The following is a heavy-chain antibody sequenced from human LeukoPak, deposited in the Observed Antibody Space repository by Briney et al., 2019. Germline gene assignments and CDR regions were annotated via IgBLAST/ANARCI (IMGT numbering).Heavy chain of an antibody. J-gene: IGHJ4*02. D-gene: IGHD4-11*01. CDR1: GFTFSSYG. CDR3: ARSDRYSNFGDY. CDR2: ISYDGSNK. V-gene: IGHV3-30*19. Sequence: GGSLRLSCAASGFTFSSYGMHWVRQAPGKGLEWVAVISYDGSNKYYADSVKGRFTISRDNSKNTLYLQMNSLRAEDTAVYYCARSDRYSNFGDYWGQGTLVTVSS.